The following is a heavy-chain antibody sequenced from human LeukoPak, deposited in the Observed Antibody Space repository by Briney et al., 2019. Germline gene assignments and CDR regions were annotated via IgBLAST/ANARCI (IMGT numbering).Heavy chain of an antibody. Sequence: GGSLRLSCGASGFTFSSYDMTWVRQAPGKGLEWVAFILDDGNNKYYADSVKGRFTISRDNSKNTLYLQMNSLRPEDTAVYYCARDRGDSVNYYHGMDVWGQGTTVTVSS. CDR1: GFTFSSYD. CDR3: ARDRGDSVNYYHGMDV. CDR2: ILDDGNNK. D-gene: IGHD2-21*01. J-gene: IGHJ6*02. V-gene: IGHV3-30-3*01.